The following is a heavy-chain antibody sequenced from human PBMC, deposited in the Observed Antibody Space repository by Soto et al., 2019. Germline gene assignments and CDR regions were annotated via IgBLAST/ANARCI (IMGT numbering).Heavy chain of an antibody. J-gene: IGHJ4*02. CDR3: ARRGGWNNFDY. D-gene: IGHD3-16*01. V-gene: IGHV3-23*01. CDR2: ISGSGGST. CDR1: GFTFSSYA. Sequence: GGSLRLSCAASGFTFSSYAMRWVRQAPGKGLEWVSAISGSGGSTYYADSVKGRFTISRDNSKNTVYLQMNSLRGEDTAVSYTARRGGWNNFDYWGQGTLVTVSS.